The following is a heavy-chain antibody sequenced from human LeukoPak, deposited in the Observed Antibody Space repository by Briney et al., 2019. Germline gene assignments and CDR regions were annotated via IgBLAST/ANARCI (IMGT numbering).Heavy chain of an antibody. V-gene: IGHV3-23*01. Sequence: GGTLRLSCVVSGISLSNYAMTWVRQAPGKGLEWVSYISERGGSTTYADSVKGRFTISRDTSLNTLYLQMNNLRAEDTAVYFCAKRGVVIRGILVIGYHQEAYHYDFWGQGVLVTVSS. D-gene: IGHD3-10*01. CDR2: ISERGGST. CDR3: AKRGVVIRGILVIGYHQEAYHYDF. J-gene: IGHJ4*02. CDR1: GISLSNYA.